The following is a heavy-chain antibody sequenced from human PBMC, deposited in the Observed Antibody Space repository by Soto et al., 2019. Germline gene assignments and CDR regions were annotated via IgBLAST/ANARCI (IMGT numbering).Heavy chain of an antibody. CDR2: ISYDGSNK. CDR3: AKRPITIFGVGMDV. D-gene: IGHD3-3*01. V-gene: IGHV3-30*18. CDR1: GFTFSSYG. Sequence: GGSLRLSCAASGFTFSSYGMHWVRQAPGKGLEWVAVISYDGSNKYYADSVKGRFTISRDNSKNTLYLQMNSLRAEDTAVYYCAKRPITIFGVGMDVWGQGTTVTVSS. J-gene: IGHJ6*02.